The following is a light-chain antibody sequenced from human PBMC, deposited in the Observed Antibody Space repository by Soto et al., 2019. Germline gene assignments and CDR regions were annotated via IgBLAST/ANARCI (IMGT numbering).Light chain of an antibody. Sequence: QSALTQPPSASGSPGQSVTISCTGTSSDVGGYNYVSWYQQHPGKAPKLMIYEVIKRPSGVPDRFSGSKSGNTASLTVSGLQAEDEADYYCNSYAGSNIVVFGGGTKFTVL. CDR2: EVI. V-gene: IGLV2-8*01. CDR3: NSYAGSNIVV. CDR1: SSDVGGYNY. J-gene: IGLJ2*01.